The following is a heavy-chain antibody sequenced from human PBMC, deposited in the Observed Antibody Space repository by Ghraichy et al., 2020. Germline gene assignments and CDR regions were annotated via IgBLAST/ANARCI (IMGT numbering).Heavy chain of an antibody. Sequence: GESLNISCAASGFTVSNNYMSWVRQVPGKGLEWVSLIWSGGITYYADSVKGRFTISRDNSKNTLYLQMNSLRAEDTALYFCAKGSEGLLWFGELYHWGQGTLVTVSS. CDR3: AKGSEGLLWFGELYH. V-gene: IGHV3-66*01. J-gene: IGHJ4*02. CDR2: IWSGGIT. D-gene: IGHD3-10*01. CDR1: GFTVSNNY.